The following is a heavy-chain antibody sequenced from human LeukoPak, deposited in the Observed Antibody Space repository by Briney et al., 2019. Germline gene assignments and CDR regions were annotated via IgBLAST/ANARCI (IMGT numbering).Heavy chain of an antibody. D-gene: IGHD6-13*01. CDR1: GGSISSYY. CDR3: ARHGSSSWSYFDY. V-gene: IGHV4-59*08. Sequence: SETLSVTCTVSGGSISSYYWSWIRQPPGKGVECIGYIYYSGSTNYNPSLKSRVTISVDTSKNQFSLKLSSVTAADTAVYYCARHGSSSWSYFDYWGQGTLVTVSS. CDR2: IYYSGST. J-gene: IGHJ4*02.